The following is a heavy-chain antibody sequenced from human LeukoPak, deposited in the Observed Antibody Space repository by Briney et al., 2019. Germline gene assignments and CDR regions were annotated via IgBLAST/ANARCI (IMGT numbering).Heavy chain of an antibody. V-gene: IGHV3-7*03. J-gene: IGHJ4*02. CDR3: ARRAGAYSHPYDY. CDR1: GFTFSSYW. Sequence: GGSLRLSCAASGFTFSSYWMNWVRQAPGKGLEWVANIKQDGSEKYYVDSVKGRFTISRDNAKNSLYLQMNSLRAEDTAVYYCARRAGAYSHPYDYWGQGTLVTVSS. CDR2: IKQDGSEK. D-gene: IGHD4/OR15-4a*01.